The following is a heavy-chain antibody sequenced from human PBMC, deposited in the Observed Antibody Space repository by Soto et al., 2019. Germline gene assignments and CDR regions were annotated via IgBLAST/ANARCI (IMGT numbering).Heavy chain of an antibody. Sequence: QVQLVQSGAEVKKPGSSVKVSCKASGGTFSSYTISWVRQAPGQGLEWMGRIIPILGIANYAQKFQGRVTIXXDXSXXTAYMELSSLRSEDTAVYYCARDMIAAAGTGWFDPWGQGTLVTVSS. CDR3: ARDMIAAAGTGWFDP. D-gene: IGHD6-13*01. V-gene: IGHV1-69*08. CDR2: IIPILGIA. J-gene: IGHJ5*02. CDR1: GGTFSSYT.